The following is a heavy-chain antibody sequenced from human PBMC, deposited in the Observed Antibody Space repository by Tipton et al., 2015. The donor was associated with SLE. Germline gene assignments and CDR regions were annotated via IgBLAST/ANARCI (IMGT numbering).Heavy chain of an antibody. CDR3: ARGGVVTLTQFDY. D-gene: IGHD3-10*01. J-gene: IGHJ4*02. CDR2: IYYTGSA. Sequence: TLSLTCTVSGDPITSSSYYWGWIRQHPGKGLEWIGYIYYTGSAFYNPSLKSRISISVDTSKNQFSLKLSSVTAADTAVYYCARGGVVTLTQFDYWGQGTLVTVSS. V-gene: IGHV4-31*03. CDR1: GDPITSSSYY.